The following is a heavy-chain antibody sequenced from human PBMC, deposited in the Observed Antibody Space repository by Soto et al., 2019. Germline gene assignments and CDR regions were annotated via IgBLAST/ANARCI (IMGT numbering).Heavy chain of an antibody. CDR1: GGTFSSYA. D-gene: IGHD3-10*01. J-gene: IGHJ6*02. Sequence: GASVKVSCKASGGTFSSYAISWVRQAPGQGLEWMGGIIPIFVTANYAQKFQGRVTINADESTSTAYMELRSLRSEYTAVYYCVIIGLYGSGSYYNYYGMDVWGQGTLVTVSS. V-gene: IGHV1-69*13. CDR3: VIIGLYGSGSYYNYYGMDV. CDR2: IIPIFVTA.